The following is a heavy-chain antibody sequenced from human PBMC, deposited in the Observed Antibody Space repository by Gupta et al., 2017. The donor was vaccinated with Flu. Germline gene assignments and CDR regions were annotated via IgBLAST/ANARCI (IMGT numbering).Heavy chain of an antibody. CDR2: IKQDGSEK. CDR1: TNYD. J-gene: IGHJ6*02. V-gene: IGHV3-7*01. Sequence: TNYDMSWVRQAPGKGPEWVANIKQDGSEKYYVDSVKGRFTISRDNAKNSLYLQMNSLRAEDTAVYYCARGSYAMDVWGQGTTVTVSS. CDR3: ARGSYAMDV.